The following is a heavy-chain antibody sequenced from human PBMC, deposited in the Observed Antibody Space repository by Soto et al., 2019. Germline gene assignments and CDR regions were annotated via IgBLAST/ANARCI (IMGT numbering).Heavy chain of an antibody. V-gene: IGHV3-74*01. CDR2: INSDGSST. CDR1: GFTFSSYW. CDR3: ARAGSGYYDSSGYYDYEYYGMDV. Sequence: GGSLRLSCAASGFTFSSYWMHWVRQAPGKGLVWVSRINSDGSSTSYADSVKGRFTISRDNAKHTLYLQMTSLRAEDTAVSYCARAGSGYYDSSGYYDYEYYGMDVWGQGTTVTVSS. J-gene: IGHJ6*02. D-gene: IGHD3-22*01.